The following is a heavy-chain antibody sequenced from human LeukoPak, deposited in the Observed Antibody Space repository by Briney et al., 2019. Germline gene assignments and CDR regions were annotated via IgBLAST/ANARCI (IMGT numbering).Heavy chain of an antibody. J-gene: IGHJ4*02. D-gene: IGHD6-13*01. CDR3: ARDPGIAAAGPEGDY. CDR2: INPSGGST. Sequence: ASVKVSCKASGYTFTSYYMHWVRQAPGQGLEWTGIINPSGGSTSYAQKFQGRVTMTRDMSTSTVYMELSSLRSEDTAVYYCARDPGIAAAGPEGDYWGQGTLVTVSS. CDR1: GYTFTSYY. V-gene: IGHV1-46*01.